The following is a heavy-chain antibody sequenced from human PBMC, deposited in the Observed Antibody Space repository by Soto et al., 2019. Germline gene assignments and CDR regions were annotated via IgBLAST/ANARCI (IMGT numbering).Heavy chain of an antibody. CDR1: GYTFTCYY. CDR2: INPSGGST. CDR3: ARGAIFGVVIFDGMDV. D-gene: IGHD3-3*01. V-gene: IGHV1-46*01. Sequence: ASVKVSCKASGYTFTCYYMHWVRQAPGQGLEWMGIINPSGGSTSYAQKFQGRVTMTRDTSTSTVYMELSSLRSEDTAVYYCARGAIFGVVIFDGMDVWGQGTTVTVSS. J-gene: IGHJ6*02.